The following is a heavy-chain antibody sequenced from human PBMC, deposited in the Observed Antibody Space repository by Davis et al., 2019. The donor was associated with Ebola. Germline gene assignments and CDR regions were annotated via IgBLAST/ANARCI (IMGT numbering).Heavy chain of an antibody. V-gene: IGHV1-69*06. Sequence: AASVKVSCKASGGTSSSYAISWVRQAPGQGLEWMGGIIPIFGTANYAQKFQGRVTITADKSTSTAYMELSSLRSEDTAVYYCATYYDSSGYYYRHYYYYGMDVWGQGTTVTVSS. CDR1: GGTSSSYA. CDR2: IIPIFGTA. J-gene: IGHJ6*02. D-gene: IGHD3-22*01. CDR3: ATYYDSSGYYYRHYYYYGMDV.